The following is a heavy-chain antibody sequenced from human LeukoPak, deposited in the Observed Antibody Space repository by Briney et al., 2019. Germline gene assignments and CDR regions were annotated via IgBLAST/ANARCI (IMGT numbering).Heavy chain of an antibody. V-gene: IGHV4-34*01. CDR2: INHSGST. CDR1: GGSFSGYY. CDR3: ARDPGYSSSWLDY. D-gene: IGHD6-13*01. Sequence: PSETLSFTCAVYGGSFSGYYWSWIRQPPGKGLEWIGEINHSGSTNYNPSLKSRVTISVDTSKNQFSLKLSSVTTADTAVYYCARDPGYSSSWLDYWGQGTLVTVSS. J-gene: IGHJ4*02.